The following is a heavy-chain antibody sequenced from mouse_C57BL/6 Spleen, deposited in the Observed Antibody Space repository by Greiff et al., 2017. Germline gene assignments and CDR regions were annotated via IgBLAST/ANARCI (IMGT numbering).Heavy chain of an antibody. CDR1: GYTFTDYE. CDR3: TRGNYYYAMDY. V-gene: IGHV1-15*01. CDR2: IDPETGGT. J-gene: IGHJ4*01. Sequence: QVHVKQSGAELVRPGASVTLSCKASGYTFTDYEMHWVKQTPVHGLEWIGAIDPETGGTAYNQKFKGKAILTADKSSSTAYMELRSLTSEDSAVYYCTRGNYYYAMDYWGQGTSVTVSS.